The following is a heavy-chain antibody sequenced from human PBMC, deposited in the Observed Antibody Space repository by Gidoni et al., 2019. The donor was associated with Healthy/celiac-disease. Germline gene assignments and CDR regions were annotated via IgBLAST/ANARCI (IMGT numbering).Heavy chain of an antibody. V-gene: IGHV1-3*01. CDR2: INAGNGNT. J-gene: IGHJ3*02. CDR3: ARDRSISRYDAFDI. Sequence: QVQLVQSGAEVKKPGASVKVSCKASGYTFTSYAMHWVRQAPGQRLEWMGWINAGNGNTKYSQKFQGRVTITRDTSASTAYMELSSLRSEDTAVYYCARDRSISRYDAFDIWGQGTMVTVSS. CDR1: GYTFTSYA.